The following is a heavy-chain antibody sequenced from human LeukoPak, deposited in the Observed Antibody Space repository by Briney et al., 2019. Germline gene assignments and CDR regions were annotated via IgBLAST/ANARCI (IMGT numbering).Heavy chain of an antibody. V-gene: IGHV1-69*05. J-gene: IGHJ4*02. Sequence: SVKVSCKASGYTFTSYAISWVRQAPGQGLEWMGGIIPIFGTANYAQKFQGRVTITTDESTSTAYMELSSLRSEDTAVYYCARSSRELLFGDYWGQGTLVTVSS. CDR2: IIPIFGTA. CDR3: ARSSRELLFGDY. D-gene: IGHD1-26*01. CDR1: GYTFTSYA.